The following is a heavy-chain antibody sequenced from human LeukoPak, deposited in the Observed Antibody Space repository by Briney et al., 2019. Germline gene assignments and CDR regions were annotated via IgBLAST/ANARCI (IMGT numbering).Heavy chain of an antibody. D-gene: IGHD1-26*01. J-gene: IGHJ4*02. V-gene: IGHV3-21*01. CDR2: ISSSSSYI. Sequence: GGSLRLSCAASGFTFSSYSMNWVRQAPGKGLGWVSSISSSSSYIYYADSVKGRFTISRDNAKNSLYLQMNSLRAEDTAVYYCARGGSGSYLDYWGQGTLVTVSS. CDR1: GFTFSSYS. CDR3: ARGGSGSYLDY.